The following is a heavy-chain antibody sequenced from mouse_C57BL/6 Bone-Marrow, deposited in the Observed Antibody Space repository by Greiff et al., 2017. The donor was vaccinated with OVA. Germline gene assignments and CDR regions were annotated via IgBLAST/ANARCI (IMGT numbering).Heavy chain of an antibody. D-gene: IGHD4-1*01. J-gene: IGHJ2*01. Sequence: QVQLQQPGAELVKPGASVKLSCKASGYTFTSYWMHWVKQRPGQGLEWIGLIHPNSGSTNYNEKFKGKATLTVDTSSSTAYMQLSSLTSEDSAVNDCAKRAGTYYFDYWGQGTTLTVSS. CDR1: GYTFTSYW. CDR2: IHPNSGST. V-gene: IGHV1-64*01. CDR3: AKRAGTYYFDY.